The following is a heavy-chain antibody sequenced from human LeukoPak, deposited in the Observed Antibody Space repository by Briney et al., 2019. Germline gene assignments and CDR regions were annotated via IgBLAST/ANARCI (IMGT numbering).Heavy chain of an antibody. CDR2: ISSSGSTI. CDR3: AKDIRYYYDRSGFYYDY. V-gene: IGHV3-11*01. Sequence: PGGSLRLSCAASGFTFSDYYMSWIRQAPGKGLEWVSYISSSGSTIYYADSVKGRFTISRDNSKNTLHLQMNSLRGEDTAVYYCAKDIRYYYDRSGFYYDYWGQGTLLTVSS. J-gene: IGHJ4*02. D-gene: IGHD3-22*01. CDR1: GFTFSDYY.